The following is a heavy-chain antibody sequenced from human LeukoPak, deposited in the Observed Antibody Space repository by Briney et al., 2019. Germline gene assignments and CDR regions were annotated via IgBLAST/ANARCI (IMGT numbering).Heavy chain of an antibody. Sequence: GGSLRLSCSASGFTFSSYAMHRVRQAPGKGLEYVSAISSNGGRTYYADSVKGRFTISRDNSKNTLYLQMSSLGAEDTAVYYCARGGANYVVNWGQGTLVTVSS. CDR3: ARGGANYVVN. D-gene: IGHD4/OR15-4a*01. CDR1: GFTFSSYA. V-gene: IGHV3-64D*09. CDR2: ISSNGGRT. J-gene: IGHJ4*02.